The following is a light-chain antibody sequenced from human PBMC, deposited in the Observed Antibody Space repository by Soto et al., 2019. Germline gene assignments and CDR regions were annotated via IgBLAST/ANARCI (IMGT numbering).Light chain of an antibody. J-gene: IGKJ1*01. V-gene: IGKV4-1*01. CDR2: WAS. CDR1: QSVLYSSNNKNY. Sequence: DIVMTQSPDSLAVSLGERATINCKSSQSVLYSSNNKNYLAWYQQKSGQPPKLLIYWASTRESGVPDRFIGSGSGTDFTLTISSLQAEDVAVYYCQQYYSAPPTFGQGTKVEIK. CDR3: QQYYSAPPT.